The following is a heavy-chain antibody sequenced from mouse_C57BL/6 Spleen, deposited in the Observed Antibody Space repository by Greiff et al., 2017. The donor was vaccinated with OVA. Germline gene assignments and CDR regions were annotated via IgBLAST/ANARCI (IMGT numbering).Heavy chain of an antibody. Sequence: DVKLQESGPGLVKPSQSLSLTCSVTGYSITSGYYWNWIRQFPGNKLEWMGYISYDGSNNYNPSLKNRISITRDTSKNQVFLKLNSVTTEDTATYYCARDDSGSFAYWGQGTLVTVSA. CDR3: ARDDSGSFAY. CDR2: ISYDGSN. CDR1: GYSITSGYY. J-gene: IGHJ3*01. V-gene: IGHV3-6*01. D-gene: IGHD3-2*02.